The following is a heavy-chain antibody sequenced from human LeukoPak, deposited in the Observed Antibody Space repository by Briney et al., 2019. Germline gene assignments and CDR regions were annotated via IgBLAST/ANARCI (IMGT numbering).Heavy chain of an antibody. V-gene: IGHV3-30*18. CDR2: ISYDGSNK. J-gene: IGHJ4*02. Sequence: GGSLRLSCAASGFTFSSYGMHWVRQAPGKGLELVAVISYDGSNKYYADSVKGRFTISRDNSKNTLYLQMNSLRAEDTAVYYCAKDLRWFGFFDYWGQGTLVTVSS. D-gene: IGHD3-10*01. CDR3: AKDLRWFGFFDY. CDR1: GFTFSSYG.